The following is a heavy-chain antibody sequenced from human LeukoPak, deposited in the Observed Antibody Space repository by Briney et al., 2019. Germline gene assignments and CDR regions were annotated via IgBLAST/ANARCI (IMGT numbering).Heavy chain of an antibody. D-gene: IGHD1-7*01. CDR1: GGSISSGGYY. V-gene: IGHV4-31*03. CDR3: TSLNSYYYYGMDV. Sequence: SLTLSLTCTVSGGSISSGGYYWSWIRQHPGKGLEWIGYIYYSGSTYYNPSLESRVTISVDTSKNQFSLKLSSVTAADTAVYYCTSLNSYYYYGMDVWGQGTTVTVSS. CDR2: IYYSGST. J-gene: IGHJ6*02.